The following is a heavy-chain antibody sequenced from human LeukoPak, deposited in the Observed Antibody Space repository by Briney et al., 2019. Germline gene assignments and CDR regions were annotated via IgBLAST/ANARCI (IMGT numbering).Heavy chain of an antibody. CDR2: ISAYNGNT. Sequence: ASVKVSCKASGYTFTSYGISWVRQAPGQGLKWMGWISAYNGNTNYAQKLQGRVTMTTDTSTSTAYMELRSLRSDDTAVYYCARDLRRYCSGGSCYSEHWGQGTLVTVSS. CDR3: ARDLRRYCSGGSCYSEH. CDR1: GYTFTSYG. V-gene: IGHV1-18*01. D-gene: IGHD2-15*01. J-gene: IGHJ1*01.